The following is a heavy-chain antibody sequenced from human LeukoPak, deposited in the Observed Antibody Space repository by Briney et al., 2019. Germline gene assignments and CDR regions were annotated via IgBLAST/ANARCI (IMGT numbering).Heavy chain of an antibody. J-gene: IGHJ4*02. CDR3: AKRPNPLYSGSYLARVDY. CDR2: ISAGGGST. Sequence: PGGSLRLSCAASGFTFSSYAMSWVRQAPGKGLEWASGISAGGGSTYYADPVKGRFTISRDNSKNTLYLQMNSLRAEDTAVYYCAKRPNPLYSGSYLARVDYWGQGTLVTVSS. D-gene: IGHD1-26*01. CDR1: GFTFSSYA. V-gene: IGHV3-23*01.